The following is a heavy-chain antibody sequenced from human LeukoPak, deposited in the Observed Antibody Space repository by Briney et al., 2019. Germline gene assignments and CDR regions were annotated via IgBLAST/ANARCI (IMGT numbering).Heavy chain of an antibody. Sequence: ESLKISCKGSGYSFTSYWIGWVRLMPGKGLEWMGIIYPGDSDTRYSPSFQGQVTISADKSISTAYLQWSSLKASDTAMYYCARTAVAGTRDYYYYYMDVWGKGTTVTVSS. CDR3: ARTAVAGTRDYYYYYMDV. CDR2: IYPGDSDT. D-gene: IGHD6-19*01. V-gene: IGHV5-51*01. J-gene: IGHJ6*03. CDR1: GYSFTSYW.